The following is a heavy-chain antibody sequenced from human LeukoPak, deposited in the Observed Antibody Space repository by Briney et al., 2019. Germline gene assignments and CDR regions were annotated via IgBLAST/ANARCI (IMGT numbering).Heavy chain of an antibody. D-gene: IGHD3-9*01. CDR3: ARDYDILTGSAFDI. CDR1: GFTVSSKY. Sequence: PGGSLRLSCAASGFTVSSKYMSWVRQAPGRGLEWVSLIYSDGTTYYADSVKGRFTNSRDNSKNTLNLQMNSLRAEDTAEYYCARDYDILTGSAFDIWGQGTMVTVSS. V-gene: IGHV3-66*01. CDR2: IYSDGTT. J-gene: IGHJ3*02.